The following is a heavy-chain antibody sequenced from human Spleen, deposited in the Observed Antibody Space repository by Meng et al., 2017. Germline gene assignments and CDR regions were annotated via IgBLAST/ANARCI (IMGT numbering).Heavy chain of an antibody. CDR1: GGSISTYY. Sequence: SETLSLTCTVSGGSISTYYWSWIRQPPGKGLEWIGYIYYTGSTNYNPSLKSRVTISVDTAKNQFSLKLSSVTAADTAVYYCARARIHDYSSIWGQGTLVTVSS. CDR2: IYYTGST. D-gene: IGHD4-11*01. CDR3: ARARIHDYSSI. J-gene: IGHJ4*02. V-gene: IGHV4-59*01.